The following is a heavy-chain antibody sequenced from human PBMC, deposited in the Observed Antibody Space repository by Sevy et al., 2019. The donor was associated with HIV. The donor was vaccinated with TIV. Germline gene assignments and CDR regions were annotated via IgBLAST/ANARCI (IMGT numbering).Heavy chain of an antibody. CDR1: GFTFRWYG. D-gene: IGHD3-22*01. V-gene: IGHV3-33*01. CDR3: ARDFQYYDSSGYYSYYFDY. Sequence: GFLRLLCSASGFTFRWYGMQWVRQGPGKGVGGGGVLWDGGSNKYFAASGKGRFTISRDNSKNTLYLQMNSLRAEDTAVYYCARDFQYYDSSGYYSYYFDYWGQGTLVTVSS. CDR2: LWDGGSNK. J-gene: IGHJ4*02.